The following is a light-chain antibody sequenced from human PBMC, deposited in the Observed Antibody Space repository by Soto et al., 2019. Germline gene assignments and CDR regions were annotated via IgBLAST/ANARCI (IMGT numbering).Light chain of an antibody. Sequence: QSVLTQPPSVSGAPGQRVTISCTGSSSSIGAGYDVHWYRQLPGTAPTLLIYDNTNRPSGVPDRFSGSKSGTSASLAITGLQAEDEADYYCQSYDRSLSGGVFGTGTKVTVL. J-gene: IGLJ1*01. CDR3: QSYDRSLSGGV. CDR2: DNT. CDR1: SSSIGAGYD. V-gene: IGLV1-40*01.